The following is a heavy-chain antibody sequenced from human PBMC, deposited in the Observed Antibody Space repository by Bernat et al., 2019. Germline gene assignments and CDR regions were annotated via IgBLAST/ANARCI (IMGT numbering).Heavy chain of an antibody. J-gene: IGHJ4*02. V-gene: IGHV3-21*01. CDR3: ARWVGDGNFDY. CDR1: GFTFSSYS. D-gene: IGHD3-16*01. Sequence: EVQLVESGGGLVKPGGSLRLSCAASGFTFSSYSMNWVRQAPGKGLEWVSSISSSSYIYYADSVKGRFTISRDNAKNSLYLQMNSLRAEDTAVYYCARWVGDGNFDYWGQGTLVTVSS. CDR2: ISSSSYI.